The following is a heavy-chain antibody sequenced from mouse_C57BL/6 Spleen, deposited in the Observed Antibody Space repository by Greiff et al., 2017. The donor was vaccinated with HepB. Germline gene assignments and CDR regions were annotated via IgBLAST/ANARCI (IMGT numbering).Heavy chain of an antibody. J-gene: IGHJ4*01. CDR3: ASITLGAMDY. CDR1: GYTFTDYN. CDR2: INPNNGGT. V-gene: IGHV1-22*01. Sequence: EVKLQESGPELVKPGASVKMSCKASGYTFTDYNMHWVKQSHGKSLEWIGYINPNNGGTSYNQKFKGKATLTVNKSSSTAYMELRSLTSEDSAVYYCASITLGAMDYWGQGTSVTVSS. D-gene: IGHD1-1*01.